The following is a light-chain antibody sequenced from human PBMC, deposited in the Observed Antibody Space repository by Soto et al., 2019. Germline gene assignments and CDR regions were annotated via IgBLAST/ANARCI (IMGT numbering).Light chain of an antibody. J-gene: IGLJ2*01. CDR1: SSNIGADYD. CDR2: GIT. V-gene: IGLV1-40*01. CDR3: QSYDRSLSVV. Sequence: QSVLTQPPSVSGAPGQRVTISCTGSSSNIGADYDVHWYQHLPGTAPKLLIYGITNRPSGVPDRFSGSKSGTSASLAITGLQAEDEADYYCQSYDRSLSVVIGGGTKLTVL.